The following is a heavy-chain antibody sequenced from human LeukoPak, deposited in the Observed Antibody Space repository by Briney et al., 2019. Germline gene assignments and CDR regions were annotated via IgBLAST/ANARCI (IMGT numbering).Heavy chain of an antibody. CDR3: ARFSEDEYIVVVVAATRGTYYFDY. CDR2: IYYSGST. Sequence: PSETLSLTCTVSGGSISSGGYYWSWIRQHPGKGLEWIGYIYYSGSTYYNPSLKSRVTISVDTSKNQFSLKLSSVTAADTAVYYCARFSEDEYIVVVVAATRGTYYFDYWGQGTLVTVSS. V-gene: IGHV4-31*03. J-gene: IGHJ4*02. CDR1: GGSISSGGYY. D-gene: IGHD2-15*01.